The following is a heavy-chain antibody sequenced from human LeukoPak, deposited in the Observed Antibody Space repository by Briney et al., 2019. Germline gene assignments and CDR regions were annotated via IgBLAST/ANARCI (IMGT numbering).Heavy chain of an antibody. Sequence: SETLSLTCTVSGGSISSYYWSWIRQPPGKGLEWIGYIYYSGSTNYNPSLKSRVTISVDTSKNQFSLKLSSVTAADTAVYYCARAPPRLRLGELSPYYFDYWGQGTLVTVSS. J-gene: IGHJ4*02. CDR2: IYYSGST. D-gene: IGHD3-16*02. V-gene: IGHV4-59*01. CDR3: ARAPPRLRLGELSPYYFDY. CDR1: GGSISSYY.